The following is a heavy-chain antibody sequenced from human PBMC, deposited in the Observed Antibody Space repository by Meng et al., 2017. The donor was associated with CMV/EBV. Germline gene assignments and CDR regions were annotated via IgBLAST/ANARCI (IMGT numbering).Heavy chain of an antibody. Sequence: SVKVSCKASGGTFSSYTISWVRQAPGQGLEWMGRIIPILGITNYAQKFQGRVTITADKSTSTAYMELSSLRSEDTPVYYCARVTDFWSTPWGFDPWGQGTLVTVSS. J-gene: IGHJ5*01. D-gene: IGHD3-3*01. CDR1: GGTFSSYT. CDR2: IIPILGIT. CDR3: ARVTDFWSTPWGFDP. V-gene: IGHV1-69*02.